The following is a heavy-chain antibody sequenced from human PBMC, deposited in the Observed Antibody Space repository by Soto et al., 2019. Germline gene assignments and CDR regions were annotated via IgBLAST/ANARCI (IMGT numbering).Heavy chain of an antibody. J-gene: IGHJ6*02. CDR3: VKDHPSIAVAVTENHYYYYGMDV. V-gene: IGHV3-64D*08. CDR1: GFTFSSYA. CDR2: ISSNGGST. D-gene: IGHD6-19*01. Sequence: GESLRLSCSASGFTFSSYAMHWVRQAPGKGLEYVSAISSNGGSTYYADSVKGRFTISRDNSKNTLYLQMSSLRAEDTAVYYCVKDHPSIAVAVTENHYYYYGMDVWGQAPTVTVSS.